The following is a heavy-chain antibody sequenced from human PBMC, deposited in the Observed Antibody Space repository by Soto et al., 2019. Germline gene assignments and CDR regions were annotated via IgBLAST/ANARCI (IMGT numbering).Heavy chain of an antibody. J-gene: IGHJ3*02. D-gene: IGHD3-10*01. V-gene: IGHV3-23*01. Sequence: PGGSLRLSCAASGFTFSTYAMSWVRQAPGKGLVWVSAISGSGGSTFYADSVKGRFTISRDNSMNTLYLQMKSLRTEDTAVYYCAHPRGFGVFDAYDIWGQGTMVTVSS. CDR3: AHPRGFGVFDAYDI. CDR2: ISGSGGST. CDR1: GFTFSTYA.